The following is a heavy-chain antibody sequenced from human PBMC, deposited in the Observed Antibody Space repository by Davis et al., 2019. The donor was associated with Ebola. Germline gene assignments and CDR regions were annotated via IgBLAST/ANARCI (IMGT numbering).Heavy chain of an antibody. CDR1: GFTFSSYA. Sequence: GESLKISCAASGFTFSSYAMHWVRQAPGKGLEWVAVISYDGSNKYYADSVKGRFTISRDNSKNTLYLQMNSLRAEDTAVYYCAKDQSGDIVLVVYAYSFDYWGQGTLVTVSS. J-gene: IGHJ4*02. V-gene: IGHV3-30-3*01. D-gene: IGHD2-8*02. CDR3: AKDQSGDIVLVVYAYSFDY. CDR2: ISYDGSNK.